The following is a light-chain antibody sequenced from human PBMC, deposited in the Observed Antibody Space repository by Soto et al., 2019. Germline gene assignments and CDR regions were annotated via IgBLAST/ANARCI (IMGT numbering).Light chain of an antibody. Sequence: EIVLTHSPATLSLSPWERATLSSWASQSVGSYLAWYQQKPGQAPRLLIYDASNRATGIPARFSGSGSGTDFALTISSLEPEDFAVYYCHQYDNSPLTFGGGTKVDIK. J-gene: IGKJ4*01. CDR3: HQYDNSPLT. V-gene: IGKV3-11*01. CDR2: DAS. CDR1: QSVGSY.